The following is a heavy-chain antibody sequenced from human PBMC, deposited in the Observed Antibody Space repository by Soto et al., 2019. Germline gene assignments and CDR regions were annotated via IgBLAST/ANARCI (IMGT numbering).Heavy chain of an antibody. CDR1: GYTFTGYY. CDR3: ARERAAMIRGGMDV. CDR2: INPNSGGT. J-gene: IGHJ6*02. D-gene: IGHD5-18*01. V-gene: IGHV1-2*02. Sequence: ASVKVSCKASGYTFTGYYMHWVRQAPGQGLEWMGWINPNSGGTNYAQKFQGRVTMTRDTSISTAYMELSRLGADDTAVYYCARERAAMIRGGMDVWGQGTTVTVSS.